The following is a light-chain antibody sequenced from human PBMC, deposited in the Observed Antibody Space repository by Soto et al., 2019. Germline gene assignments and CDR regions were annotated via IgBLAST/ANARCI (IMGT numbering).Light chain of an antibody. Sequence: EIVLTQSPGTLSLSPGERATLSCRASQSVSSSNLAWYQQRPGQAPRLLIYDASSRATDIPARFSGSGSVTEFTLTISSLQSEDFAVYYCQQYDNWPRTFGQGTKV. J-gene: IGKJ1*01. CDR2: DAS. CDR3: QQYDNWPRT. CDR1: QSVSSSN. V-gene: IGKV3-15*01.